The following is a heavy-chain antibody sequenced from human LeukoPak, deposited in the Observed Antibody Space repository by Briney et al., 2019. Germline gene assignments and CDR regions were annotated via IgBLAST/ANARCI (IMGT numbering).Heavy chain of an antibody. CDR2: IKPDGNHT. V-gene: IGHV3-7*01. CDR1: GFTFSNSW. J-gene: IGHJ4*02. CDR3: FGSGGYSY. D-gene: IGHD3-10*01. Sequence: GGSLRLSCAASGFTFSNSWINWVRQALGKGLEWVANIKPDGNHTYYLDSVKGRFTVSRDNAKHSAYLQMNSLRAEDTAVYYCFGSGGYSYWDQGTLVTVSS.